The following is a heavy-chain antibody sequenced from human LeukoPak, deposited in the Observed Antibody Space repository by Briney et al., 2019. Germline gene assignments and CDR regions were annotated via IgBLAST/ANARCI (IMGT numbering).Heavy chain of an antibody. CDR1: GGSFSGYY. CDR2: INYSGST. J-gene: IGHJ6*04. CDR3: ARALPFLGVDV. D-gene: IGHD3-16*01. V-gene: IGHV4-34*01. Sequence: SETLSLTCAVYGGSFSGYYWSWIRQPPGKGLEWIGEINYSGSTNYNPSLKSRVTISVDTSKNQFSLKLSSVTAADTAVYYCARALPFLGVDVGGKGTTVTVSS.